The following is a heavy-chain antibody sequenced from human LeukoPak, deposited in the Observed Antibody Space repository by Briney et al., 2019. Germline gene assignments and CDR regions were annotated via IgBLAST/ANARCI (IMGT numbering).Heavy chain of an antibody. V-gene: IGHV3-7*03. CDR2: IKQDGSQK. CDR1: GFTFSSYW. CDR3: ARNNGMDV. J-gene: IGHJ6*02. Sequence: PGGSLRLSCAASGFTFSSYWMSWVRQAPGKGLEWVANIKQDGSQKYYVDSVKGRFTISKDNAKNSLYLQMNSLRAEDTALYHCARNNGMDVWGQGTTVIVSS.